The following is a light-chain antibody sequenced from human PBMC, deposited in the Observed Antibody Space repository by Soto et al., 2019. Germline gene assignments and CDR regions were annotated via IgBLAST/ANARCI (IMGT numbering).Light chain of an antibody. CDR3: SSYTSSSTPRDV. V-gene: IGLV2-14*01. J-gene: IGLJ1*01. CDR2: EVS. Sequence: QSVLTQPASVSGSPGQSITISCTGTSSDVGGYNYVSWYQQHPGKAPKLMIYEVSNRPSGVSNRFSGSKSGNTASLTISGLQAEDEADYYCSSYTSSSTPRDVFGTGTKGTVL. CDR1: SSDVGGYNY.